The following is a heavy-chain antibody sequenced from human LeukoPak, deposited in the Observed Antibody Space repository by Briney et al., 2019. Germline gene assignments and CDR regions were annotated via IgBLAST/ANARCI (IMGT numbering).Heavy chain of an antibody. CDR3: VRGRYSYNT. CDR2: MNPNSGNT. CDR1: GYTFTSYD. Sequence: APVKVSCKASGYTFTSYDINWVRQATGQGLEWMGWMNPNSGNTDYAQKFQGRVTLTRNTSISTAYMELSSLRSEDTAVYYCVRGRYSYNTWGQGTLVTVSS. V-gene: IGHV1-8*03. D-gene: IGHD5-18*01. J-gene: IGHJ5*02.